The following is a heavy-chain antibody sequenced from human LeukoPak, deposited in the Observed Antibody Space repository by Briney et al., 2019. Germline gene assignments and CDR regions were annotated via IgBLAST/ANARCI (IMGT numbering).Heavy chain of an antibody. J-gene: IGHJ4*02. D-gene: IGHD3-22*01. Sequence: SETLSLTCTVSGGSISSGSYYWSSIRQPAGKGLEWIGRIYTSGSTNYNPSLKSRVTISVDTSKNQFSLKLSSVTAADTAVYYCAREISVYYDSSGYYFDYWGQGTLVTVSS. V-gene: IGHV4-61*02. CDR2: IYTSGST. CDR1: GGSISSGSYY. CDR3: AREISVYYDSSGYYFDY.